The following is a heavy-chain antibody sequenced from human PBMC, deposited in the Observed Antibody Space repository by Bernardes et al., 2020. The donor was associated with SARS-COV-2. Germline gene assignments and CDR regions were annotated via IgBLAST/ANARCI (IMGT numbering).Heavy chain of an antibody. CDR1: GFTFTSRD. V-gene: IGHV3-48*03. CDR3: VRDRYLELGIFAY. D-gene: IGHD3-3*01. CDR2: ISSRGGTK. Sequence: GGSLRLSCEASGFTFTSRDMYWVRKAPGKGLEWISYISSRGGTKYYADSVKGRFTISRDNAKDSLYLQMDTLRAEDTAVYYCVRDRYLELGIFAYWGQGTLVTVSP. J-gene: IGHJ4*02.